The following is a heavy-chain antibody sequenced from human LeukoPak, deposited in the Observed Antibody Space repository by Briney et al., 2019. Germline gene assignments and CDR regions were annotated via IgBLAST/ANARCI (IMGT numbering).Heavy chain of an antibody. Sequence: SETLSLTCTVSGASISSGTYSWSWIRQPPGEGLEWIGYIYHTGSTYYNPSLKGRVTISVDRSKNQFSLNLNFVTAAETALYYCARGDGSGSGRWFDPWGQGTLITVSS. D-gene: IGHD3-10*01. CDR3: ARGDGSGSGRWFDP. CDR1: GASISSGTYS. J-gene: IGHJ5*02. CDR2: IYHTGST. V-gene: IGHV4-30-2*01.